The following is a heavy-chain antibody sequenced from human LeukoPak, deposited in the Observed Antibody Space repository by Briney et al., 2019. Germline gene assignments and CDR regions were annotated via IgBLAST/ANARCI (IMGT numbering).Heavy chain of an antibody. CDR1: GITLSNYG. CDR2: ISGSGGGT. V-gene: IGHV3-23*01. CDR3: AKGVDTAMGTVARSPMDV. D-gene: IGHD5-18*01. Sequence: PGGSLRLSCVVSGITLSNYGMSWVRQAPGKGLEWVSGISGSGGGTNYADSVKGRFTISRDNSKNTLYLQMNSLRAEDTAVYYCAKGVDTAMGTVARSPMDVWGQGTTVTVSS. J-gene: IGHJ6*02.